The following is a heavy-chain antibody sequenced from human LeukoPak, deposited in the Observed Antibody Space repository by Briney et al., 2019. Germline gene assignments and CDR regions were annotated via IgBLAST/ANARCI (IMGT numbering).Heavy chain of an antibody. Sequence: PGGSLRLSCAVSRFTFSTYAMSWVRQAPGQGLEWVSAISANGADKYYAASVKGRFTITRDNSKNPLFLQMTSLRVEDTAVYYCANYRKPQGFDYWGQGTLVTVSS. CDR1: RFTFSTYA. J-gene: IGHJ4*02. D-gene: IGHD1-14*01. CDR3: ANYRKPQGFDY. CDR2: ISANGADK. V-gene: IGHV3-23*01.